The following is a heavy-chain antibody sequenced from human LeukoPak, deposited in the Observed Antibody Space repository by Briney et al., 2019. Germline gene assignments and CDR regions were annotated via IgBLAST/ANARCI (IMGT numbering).Heavy chain of an antibody. J-gene: IGHJ4*02. CDR2: ISWNSGSI. Sequence: GRSLRLSCAASGFTFDDYAMHWVRQAPGKGLEWVSGISWNSGSIGYADSVKGRFTISRDNAKSSLYLQMNSLRAEDTALYYCAKAASSYDFWSGYLLTGGGYYFDYWGQGTLVTVSS. CDR1: GFTFDDYA. CDR3: AKAASSYDFWSGYLLTGGGYYFDY. V-gene: IGHV3-9*01. D-gene: IGHD3-3*01.